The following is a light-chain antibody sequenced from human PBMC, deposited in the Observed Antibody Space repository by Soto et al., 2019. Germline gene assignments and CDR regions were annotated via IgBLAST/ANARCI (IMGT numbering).Light chain of an antibody. Sequence: EIVLTQSPGTLSLSPGERATLSCRASQSVSSSYLAWYQQKPGQAPRLLIYGASSRATGNPDRFSGSGSGTDFTLTISRLEPEDFAVYDCQQYGSSSSFGGGTKVEIK. V-gene: IGKV3-20*01. CDR1: QSVSSSY. CDR3: QQYGSSSS. J-gene: IGKJ4*01. CDR2: GAS.